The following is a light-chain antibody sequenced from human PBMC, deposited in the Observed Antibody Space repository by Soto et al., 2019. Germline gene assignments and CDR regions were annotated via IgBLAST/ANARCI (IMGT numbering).Light chain of an antibody. CDR3: ATWDDSLSGVV. J-gene: IGLJ2*01. CDR1: RSNIGTNY. Sequence: QAVVTQPPSASGTPGQRVTISCSGSRSNIGTNYVIWYQQLPGTAPELLIYRNDQRPSGVPDRFSGSKSVTSASLAISGLRSEDEADYYCATWDDSLSGVVFGGGTKLTVL. CDR2: RND. V-gene: IGLV1-47*01.